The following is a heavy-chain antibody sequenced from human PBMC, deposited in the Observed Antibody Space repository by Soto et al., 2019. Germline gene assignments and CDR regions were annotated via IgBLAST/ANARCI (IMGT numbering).Heavy chain of an antibody. CDR2: VIPIFGTA. V-gene: IGHV1-69*13. J-gene: IGHJ5*02. CDR3: ARANYDFWSGYYYNWFDP. Sequence: GASVTVSCKASGGTFSSYAISWVRQAPGQGLEWMGGVIPIFGTANYAQKFQGRVTITADESTSTAYMELSRLRSEDTAVYYCARANYDFWSGYYYNWFDPWGQGTLVTVS. CDR1: GGTFSSYA. D-gene: IGHD3-3*01.